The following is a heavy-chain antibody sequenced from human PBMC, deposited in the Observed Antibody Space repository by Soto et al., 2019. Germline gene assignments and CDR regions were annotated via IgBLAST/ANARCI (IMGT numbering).Heavy chain of an antibody. CDR2: ISYEGSSK. J-gene: IGHJ6*02. Sequence: QVQLVESGGGVVQPGRSLRLSCAASGFTFRTSGMHWVRQAPGKGLEWVGFISYEGSSKYYADSVKGRFTIARDNSQNTLYLQMSSLRGEDTAVYYCAKEIAVAGDPFYYFGLDVWGQGNTVTVSS. CDR3: AKEIAVAGDPFYYFGLDV. CDR1: GFTFRTSG. D-gene: IGHD6-13*01. V-gene: IGHV3-30*18.